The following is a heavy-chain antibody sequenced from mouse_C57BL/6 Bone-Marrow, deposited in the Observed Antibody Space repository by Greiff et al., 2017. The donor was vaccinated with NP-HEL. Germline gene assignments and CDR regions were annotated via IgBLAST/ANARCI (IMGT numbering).Heavy chain of an antibody. D-gene: IGHD1-1*01. CDR3: ARLGTVVEKDFDY. V-gene: IGHV1-54*01. CDR2: INPGSGGT. J-gene: IGHJ2*01. Sequence: QVQLQQSGAELVRPGTSVKVSCKASGYAFTNYLIEWVKQRPGQGLEWIGVINPGSGGTNYNEKFKGKATLTADKSSSTAYMQLSSLTSEDSAVYFCARLGTVVEKDFDYWGQGTTLTVSS. CDR1: GYAFTNYL.